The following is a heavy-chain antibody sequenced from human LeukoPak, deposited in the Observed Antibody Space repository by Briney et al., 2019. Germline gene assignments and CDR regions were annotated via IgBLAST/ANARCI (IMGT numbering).Heavy chain of an antibody. CDR2: ISSSGSTI. CDR3: ARSPQLLLRFGELSRYYGMDV. CDR1: GFTFSDYY. D-gene: IGHD3-16*02. Sequence: GGSLRLSCAASGFTFSDYYMSWIRQAPGKGLEWVSYISSSGSTIYYADSVKGRFTISRDNAKNSLYLQMNSLRAEDTAVYYCARSPQLLLRFGELSRYYGMDVWGQGTTVTVSS. V-gene: IGHV3-11*01. J-gene: IGHJ6*02.